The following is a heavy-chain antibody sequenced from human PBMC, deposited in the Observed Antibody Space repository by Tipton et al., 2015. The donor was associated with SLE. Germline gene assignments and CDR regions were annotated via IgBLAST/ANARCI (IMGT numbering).Heavy chain of an antibody. CDR2: IWYDGSNK. Sequence: SLRLSCAASGFTFSSYGMHWVRQAPGKGLEWVAVIWYDGSNKYYADSVKGRFTISRDNAKNSLYLQMNSLRAEDTAVYYCARGSGSQLRYGMDVWGQGTTVTVSS. J-gene: IGHJ6*02. V-gene: IGHV3-33*01. CDR1: GFTFSSYG. D-gene: IGHD3-10*01. CDR3: ARGSGSQLRYGMDV.